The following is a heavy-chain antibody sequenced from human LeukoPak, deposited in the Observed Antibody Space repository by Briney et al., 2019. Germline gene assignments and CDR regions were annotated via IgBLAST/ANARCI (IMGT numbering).Heavy chain of an antibody. D-gene: IGHD3-10*01. V-gene: IGHV1-18*01. J-gene: IGHJ4*02. CDR2: INTNNGNT. CDR1: GYTFTNYA. CDR3: AREREETYGSGSYTFDH. Sequence: ASVKVSCKASGYTFTNYAFSWVRQAPGQGLEWMGWINTNNGNTNYVKRLQGRVTMTTDTSTTTAYMELRSLISDDTAVYYCAREREETYGSGSYTFDHWGQGTLVTVSS.